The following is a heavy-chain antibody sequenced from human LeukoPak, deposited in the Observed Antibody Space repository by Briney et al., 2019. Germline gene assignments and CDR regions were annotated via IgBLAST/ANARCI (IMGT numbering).Heavy chain of an antibody. J-gene: IGHJ4*02. CDR2: INPSGGST. V-gene: IGHV1-46*01. Sequence: GASVKVSCKASGYTFTSYYMHWVRQAPGQGLEWMGIINPSGGSTSYAQKFQGRVTMTRDTSTSTVYMELSSLRSEDTAMYYCASHGTYGSGSYYNDLFLGYWGQGTLVTVSS. CDR1: GYTFTSYY. D-gene: IGHD3-10*01. CDR3: ASHGTYGSGSYYNDLFLGY.